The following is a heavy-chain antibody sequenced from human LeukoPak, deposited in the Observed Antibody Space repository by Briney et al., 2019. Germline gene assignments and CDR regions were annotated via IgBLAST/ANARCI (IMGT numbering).Heavy chain of an antibody. D-gene: IGHD1-14*01. Sequence: PGGSLRLSCTASGFTFSNNYMSWVRQAPGKGLEWVSISYSDSITNYADSVKGRLPISRETSKTTLPLQMTSLRAEDTAVYYCVRKNRAFNAAFDIWGQGTVVTVSS. CDR1: GFTFSNNY. CDR3: VRKNRAFNAAFDI. V-gene: IGHV3-53*01. J-gene: IGHJ3*02. CDR2: SYSDSIT.